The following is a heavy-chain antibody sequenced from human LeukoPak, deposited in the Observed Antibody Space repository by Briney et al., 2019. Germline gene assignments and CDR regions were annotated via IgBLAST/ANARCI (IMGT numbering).Heavy chain of an antibody. CDR1: GFTFSSYV. CDR3: ARGLQYYYDSSGYYFDY. V-gene: IGHV3-30-3*01. D-gene: IGHD3-22*01. Sequence: AGGSLRLSCAASGFTFSSYVMHWVRQAPGKGLEWVAVISYDGSNKHYGDSVKGPFTISRDNSKNTLYLELSSLRAEDTAVFYCARGLQYYYDSSGYYFDYWGQGTLVTVSS. CDR2: ISYDGSNK. J-gene: IGHJ4*02.